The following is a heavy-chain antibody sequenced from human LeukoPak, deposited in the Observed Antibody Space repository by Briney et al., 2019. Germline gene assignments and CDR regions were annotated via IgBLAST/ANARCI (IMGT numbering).Heavy chain of an antibody. J-gene: IGHJ4*02. CDR2: ISGSGGGA. Sequence: GGSLRLVWAPSGLTFNNYVMSWVRQSPGEGLEWVSAISGSGGGAYYANSVKGRFTISRDNSKNTLYLQMNSLRAEDTAVYYCAKDSIDVIAVYYFDYWGQGTLVTVSS. CDR1: GLTFNNYV. V-gene: IGHV3-23*01. CDR3: AKDSIDVIAVYYFDY. D-gene: IGHD2-21*01.